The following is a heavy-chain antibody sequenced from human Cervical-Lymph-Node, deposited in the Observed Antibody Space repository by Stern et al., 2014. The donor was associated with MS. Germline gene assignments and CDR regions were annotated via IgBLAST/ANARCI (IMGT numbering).Heavy chain of an antibody. V-gene: IGHV5-51*03. CDR1: GYSFTNYW. J-gene: IGHJ4*02. CDR2: IPPGDSDT. D-gene: IGHD6-13*01. Sequence: VQLVQSGAEMKEPGESLKISCKGSGYSFTNYWIAWVRQMPGKGLEWMGIIPPGDSDTTYSPSFQGQVTISTDKSISTAYLQWTSLTVSDTAIYYCARRWGSSDWYGKFDYWGQGTLVTVSS. CDR3: ARRWGSSDWYGKFDY.